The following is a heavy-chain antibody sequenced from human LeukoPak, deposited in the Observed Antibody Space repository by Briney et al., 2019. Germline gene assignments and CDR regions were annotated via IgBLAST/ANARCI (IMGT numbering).Heavy chain of an antibody. D-gene: IGHD4-11*01. CDR3: ARDAQRGFDYSNSLEY. CDR2: IWSDGSNR. J-gene: IGHJ4*01. V-gene: IGHV3-33*01. CDR1: GFIYSHYG. Sequence: GGSLTLSCAASGFIYSHYGMHWVRQAPGKGLEWVAVIWSDGSNRFYAGSVKGRFTISRDNSQNTLFLQMNSLRAEDTAMYYCARDAQRGFDYSNSLEYWGHGTLVTVSS.